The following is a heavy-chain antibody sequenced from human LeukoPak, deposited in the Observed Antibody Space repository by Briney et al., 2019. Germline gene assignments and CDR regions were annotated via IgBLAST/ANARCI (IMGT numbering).Heavy chain of an antibody. CDR1: GYTFTSYG. CDR2: ISAYNGNT. Sequence: ASVKVSCKASGYTFTSYGISWVRQAPGQGLEWMGWISAYNGNTNYAQKLQGRVTMTTDTSTSTAYMELRSLRSDDTAVYYCAREKTGPMVRGVTLDYWAREPWSPSPQ. V-gene: IGHV1-18*04. D-gene: IGHD3-10*01. CDR3: AREKTGPMVRGVTLDY. J-gene: IGHJ4*02.